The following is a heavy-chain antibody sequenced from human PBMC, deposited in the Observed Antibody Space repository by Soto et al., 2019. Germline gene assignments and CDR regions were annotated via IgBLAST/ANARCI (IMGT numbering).Heavy chain of an antibody. CDR2: ISYDGSNK. Sequence: GGSLRLSCAASGFTFSSYGMHWVRQAPGKGLEWVAVISYDGSNKYYADSVKGRFTISRDNSKNTLYLQMNSLRAEDTAVYYCAKDLSGTSCYICDYWGQGTLVTVSS. CDR3: AKDLSGTSCYICDY. CDR1: GFTFSSYG. V-gene: IGHV3-30*18. D-gene: IGHD2-2*02. J-gene: IGHJ4*02.